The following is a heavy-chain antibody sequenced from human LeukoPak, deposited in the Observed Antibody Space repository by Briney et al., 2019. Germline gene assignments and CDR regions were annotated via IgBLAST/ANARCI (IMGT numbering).Heavy chain of an antibody. Sequence: ASVKVSCKASGYTFTSYYMHWVRQAPGQGLEWMGIINPSGGSTSYAQKFQGRVTMTGDTSTSTVYMELSSLRSEDTAVYYCARDLNGKYYFDYWGQGTLVTVSS. CDR1: GYTFTSYY. J-gene: IGHJ4*02. V-gene: IGHV1-46*01. CDR3: ARDLNGKYYFDY. CDR2: INPSGGST.